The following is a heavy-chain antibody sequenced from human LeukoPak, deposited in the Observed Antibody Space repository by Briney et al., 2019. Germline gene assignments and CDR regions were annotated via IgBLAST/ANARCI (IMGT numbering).Heavy chain of an antibody. D-gene: IGHD1-26*01. V-gene: IGHV1-18*01. Sequence: ASVKVSCKASGYTFTSYGISWVRQAPGQGLEWMGWISAYNGNTNYAQKLQGRVTMTTDTSTSTAYMELRSLRSDDTAVYYCAREIQEVVGDTNFDYWGQGTLVTVSS. CDR2: ISAYNGNT. J-gene: IGHJ4*02. CDR3: AREIQEVVGDTNFDY. CDR1: GYTFTSYG.